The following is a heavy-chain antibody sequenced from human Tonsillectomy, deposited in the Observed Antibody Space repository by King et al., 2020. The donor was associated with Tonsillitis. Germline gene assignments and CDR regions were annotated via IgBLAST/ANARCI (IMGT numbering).Heavy chain of an antibody. V-gene: IGHV3-30*03. CDR3: ARDATIFGDVKGHYPYGMDA. CDR2: ISSEGDNK. D-gene: IGHD3-3*01. CDR1: GFTFSTFG. J-gene: IGHJ6*02. Sequence: VQLVESGGGVVQPGGSLKLSCAPPGFTFSTFGMHWVRQAPGQGLEWVAVISSEGDNKYYADSVKGRITISRDDSGSTLFLQMTSLTAEDTAVYYCARDATIFGDVKGHYPYGMDAWGQGTTVTVFS.